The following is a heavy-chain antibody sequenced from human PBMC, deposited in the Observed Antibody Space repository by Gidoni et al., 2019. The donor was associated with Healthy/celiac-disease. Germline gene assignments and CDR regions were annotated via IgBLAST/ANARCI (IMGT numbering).Heavy chain of an antibody. J-gene: IGHJ5*02. V-gene: IGHV1-18*01. CDR2: ISAYNGNT. CDR3: ARDPNPYYYDSSGGFDP. Sequence: EWMGWISAYNGNTNYAQKLQGRVTMTTDTSTSTAYMELRSLRSDDTAVYYCARDPNPYYYDSSGGFDPWGQGTLVTVSS. D-gene: IGHD3-22*01.